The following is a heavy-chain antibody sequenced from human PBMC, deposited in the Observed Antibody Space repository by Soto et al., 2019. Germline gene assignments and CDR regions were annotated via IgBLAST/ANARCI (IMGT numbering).Heavy chain of an antibody. Sequence: GGSLRLSCAASGFTFSSHWMHWVRQAPGKGLMWVSRIDSYGGTIDYADSVEGRFTISRDNVKNTLYLQMNSLRAEDTAVYYCARRSSGWYFDYWGQGTLVTVSS. D-gene: IGHD6-19*01. CDR3: ARRSSGWYFDY. CDR2: IDSYGGTI. V-gene: IGHV3-74*01. J-gene: IGHJ4*02. CDR1: GFTFSSHW.